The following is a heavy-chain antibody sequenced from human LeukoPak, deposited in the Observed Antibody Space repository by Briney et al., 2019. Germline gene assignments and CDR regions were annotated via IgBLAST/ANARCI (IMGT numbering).Heavy chain of an antibody. V-gene: IGHV3-30-3*01. D-gene: IGHD6-6*01. CDR2: ISYDGSNK. Sequence: PGRSLRLSCAASGFTLSSYAMHWVRQAPGKGLEWVAVISYDGSNKYYADSVKGRFTISRDNSKNTLYLQMNSLRAEDTAVYYCARYSSSSTWGQGTLVTVSS. CDR1: GFTLSSYA. J-gene: IGHJ4*02. CDR3: ARYSSSST.